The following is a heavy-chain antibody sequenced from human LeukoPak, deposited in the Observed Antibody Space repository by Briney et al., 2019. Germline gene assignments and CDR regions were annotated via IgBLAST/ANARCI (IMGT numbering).Heavy chain of an antibody. D-gene: IGHD3-3*01. CDR3: ARSVRDSDFWSGYYYYYYYMDV. Sequence: SETLSLTCAVYGGSFSGYYWSWIRQPPGKGLEWIGEINHSGSTNYNPSLKSRVTISVDTSKNQFSLKLSSVTAADTAVYYCARSVRDSDFWSGYYYYYYYMDVWGKGTTVTVSS. J-gene: IGHJ6*03. CDR1: GGSFSGYY. CDR2: INHSGST. V-gene: IGHV4-34*01.